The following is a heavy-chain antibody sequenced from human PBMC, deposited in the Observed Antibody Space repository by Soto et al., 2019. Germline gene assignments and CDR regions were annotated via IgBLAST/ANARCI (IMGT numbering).Heavy chain of an antibody. V-gene: IGHV4-59*01. D-gene: IGHD6-19*01. CDR3: ARGQGTGSSSGWNSWFDP. Sequence: SETLSLTCTVSGGSISSYYWSWIRQPPGKGLEWIGYIYYSGRTNYNPSLKSRVSISGDTSKNQFSLKLSSVTAADTAVYYCARGQGTGSSSGWNSWFDPWGQGTLVTVSS. J-gene: IGHJ5*02. CDR2: IYYSGRT. CDR1: GGSISSYY.